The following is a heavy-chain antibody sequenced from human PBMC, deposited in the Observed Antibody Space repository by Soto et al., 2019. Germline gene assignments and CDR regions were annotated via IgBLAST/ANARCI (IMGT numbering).Heavy chain of an antibody. V-gene: IGHV3-30-3*01. D-gene: IGHD6-13*01. Sequence: QVQVVESGGGVVQPGGSLRLSCAASGFTFSTSAMHWVRQAPGKVLEWMAMISYGGNNKFYADSVKGRFTISRDISKSTLYLQMNSLRTEDTAVYYCAREEFEAGLGHFGCCGQGSLVSVSS. CDR2: ISYGGNNK. CDR3: AREEFEAGLGHFGC. J-gene: IGHJ4*02. CDR1: GFTFSTSA.